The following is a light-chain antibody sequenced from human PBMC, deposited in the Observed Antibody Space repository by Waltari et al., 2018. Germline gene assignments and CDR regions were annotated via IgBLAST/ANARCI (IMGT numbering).Light chain of an antibody. J-gene: IGKJ1*01. Sequence: DIQMTQSPSSLSASVGDRVTITCRASQSISSYLNWYQQKPGKAPKLLIYAASSLQSGVPSRFSGSGSGTDFTLTISSLQPEDFAAYYCQQSHSSPPTFGQGTKVEI. CDR3: QQSHSSPPT. CDR2: AAS. V-gene: IGKV1-39*01. CDR1: QSISSY.